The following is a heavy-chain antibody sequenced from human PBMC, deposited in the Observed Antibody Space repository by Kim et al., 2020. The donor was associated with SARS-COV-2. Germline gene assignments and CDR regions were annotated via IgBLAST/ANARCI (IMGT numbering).Heavy chain of an antibody. J-gene: IGHJ4*02. CDR3: ARGSTRGYCTNGVCTPPDY. CDR1: CGSFSGYY. CDR2: INHSGST. D-gene: IGHD2-8*01. V-gene: IGHV4-34*01. Sequence: SETLSLTCAVYCGSFSGYYWSWIRQPPGKGLEWIGEINHSGSTNYNPSLKSRVTISVDTSKNQFSLKLSSVTAADTAVYYCARGSTRGYCTNGVCTPPDYWGQGTLVTVSS.